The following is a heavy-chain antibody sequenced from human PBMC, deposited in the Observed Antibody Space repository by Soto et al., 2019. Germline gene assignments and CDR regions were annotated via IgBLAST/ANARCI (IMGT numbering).Heavy chain of an antibody. CDR2: ISSSGSTI. J-gene: IGHJ3*02. Sequence: GGSVRLSCAASGFTFSSYEMNWVRQAPGKGLEWVSYISSSGSTIYYADSVKGRFTISRDNAKNSLYLQMNSLRAEDTDVYYCARDLSRSSWYLADGFDIWGQGTMVTVSS. D-gene: IGHD6-13*01. CDR1: GFTFSSYE. V-gene: IGHV3-48*03. CDR3: ARDLSRSSWYLADGFDI.